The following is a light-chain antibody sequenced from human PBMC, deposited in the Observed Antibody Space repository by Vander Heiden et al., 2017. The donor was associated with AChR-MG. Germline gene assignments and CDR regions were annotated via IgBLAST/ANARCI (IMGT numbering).Light chain of an antibody. CDR1: SSDVGGYNY. J-gene: IGLJ2*01. V-gene: IGLV2-14*01. CDR3: SSYASSSTLL. CDR2: DVS. Sequence: QSALTQPASVSGSPGQSITISCTGTSSDVGGYNYVSWYQQHPGKAPKLMIYDVSNRPSGVSDRFSGSKSGTTASLTISGLQAGDEANYYCSSYASSSTLLFGGGTKLTVL.